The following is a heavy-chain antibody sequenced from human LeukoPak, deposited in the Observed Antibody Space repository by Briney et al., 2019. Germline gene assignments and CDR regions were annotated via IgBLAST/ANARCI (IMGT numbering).Heavy chain of an antibody. D-gene: IGHD2-2*01. CDR3: AKGYCSSTSCHVDY. CDR2: ISWNSGSI. CDR1: GFTFDDYA. V-gene: IGHV3-9*01. J-gene: IGHJ4*02. Sequence: GRSLRLSCAASGFTFDDYAMHWVRQAPGEGLEWVSGISWNSGSIGYADSVKGRFTISRDNAKNSLYLQMNSLRAEDTALYYCAKGYCSSTSCHVDYWGQGTLVTVSS.